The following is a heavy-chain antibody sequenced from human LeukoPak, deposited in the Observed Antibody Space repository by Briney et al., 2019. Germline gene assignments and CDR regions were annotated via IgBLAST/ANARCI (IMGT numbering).Heavy chain of an antibody. CDR2: ISGSGGST. J-gene: IGHJ6*02. CDR3: AKMGATLYYYYYGMDV. D-gene: IGHD1-26*01. Sequence: GGSLRLSCVASGFTFSSYAMSWVRQAPGKGLEWVSAISGSGGSTYYADSVKGRFTISRDNSKNTLYLQMNSLRAEDTAVYYCAKMGATLYYYYYGMDVWGQGTTVTVSS. V-gene: IGHV3-23*01. CDR1: GFTFSSYA.